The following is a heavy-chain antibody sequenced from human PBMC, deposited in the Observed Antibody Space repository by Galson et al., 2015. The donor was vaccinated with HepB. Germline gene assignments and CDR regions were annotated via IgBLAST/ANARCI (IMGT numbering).Heavy chain of an antibody. V-gene: IGHV1-24*01. Sequence: SVKVSCKVSGYTLTELSMHWVRQAPGKGLEWMGGFDPEDGETIYAQKFQGRVTMTEDTSTDTAYMELSSLRSEDTAVYYCATTTLKAATVFDGNFDYWGQGTLVTVSS. D-gene: IGHD6-25*01. CDR2: FDPEDGET. CDR3: ATTTLKAATVFDGNFDY. J-gene: IGHJ4*02. CDR1: GYTLTELS.